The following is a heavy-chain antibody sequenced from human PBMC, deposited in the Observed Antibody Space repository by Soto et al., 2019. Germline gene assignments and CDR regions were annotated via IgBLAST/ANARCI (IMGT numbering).Heavy chain of an antibody. Sequence: EVQLVESGGGLVKPGGSLRLSCAASGFTFSSYSMNWVRQAPGKGLEWVSSISSSSSYIYYADSVKGRFTISRDNAKNSLYLQMNSLRAEDTAVYYCARDSMSGSYWAQRGLPLYFDYWGQGTLVTVSS. D-gene: IGHD1-26*01. CDR2: ISSSSSYI. CDR3: ARDSMSGSYWAQRGLPLYFDY. CDR1: GFTFSSYS. V-gene: IGHV3-21*01. J-gene: IGHJ4*02.